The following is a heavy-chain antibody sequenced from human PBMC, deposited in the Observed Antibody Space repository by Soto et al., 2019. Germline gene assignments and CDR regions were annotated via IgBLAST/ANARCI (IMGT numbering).Heavy chain of an antibody. CDR1: GGSISSGDYY. Sequence: SETLSLTCTVSGGSISSGDYYWSWIRQPPGKGLEWIGYIYYSGSTYYNPSLKSRVTISVDTSKNQFSLKLSSVTAADTAVYYCARDRGIAAHAFDIWGQGTMVTVSS. D-gene: IGHD6-13*01. CDR2: IYYSGST. V-gene: IGHV4-30-4*01. J-gene: IGHJ3*02. CDR3: ARDRGIAAHAFDI.